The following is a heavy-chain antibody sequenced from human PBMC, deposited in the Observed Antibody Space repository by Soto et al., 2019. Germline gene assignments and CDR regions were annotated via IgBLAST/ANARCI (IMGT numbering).Heavy chain of an antibody. CDR2: MNPNSGNT. Sequence: ASVKVSCKASGYTFTSYDINWVRQATGQGLEWMGWMNPNSGNTGYAQKLQGRVTMTTDTSTSTAYMELRSLRSDDTAVYYCARESPGIAVADNWFDPWGQGTLVTAPQ. CDR1: GYTFTSYD. D-gene: IGHD6-19*01. V-gene: IGHV1-8*01. J-gene: IGHJ5*02. CDR3: ARESPGIAVADNWFDP.